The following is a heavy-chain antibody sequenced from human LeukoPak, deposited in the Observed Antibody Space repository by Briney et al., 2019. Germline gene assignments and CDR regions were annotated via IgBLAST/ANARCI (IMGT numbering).Heavy chain of an antibody. V-gene: IGHV3-49*04. CDR1: GFTFGDYA. D-gene: IGHD3-10*01. CDR2: IRSKAYGGTT. Sequence: PGGSLRLSCTASGFTFGDYAMSWVRQAPGKGLEWVGFIRSKAYGGTTEYAASVKGRFTISRDDSKSIAYLQMNSLKTEDTAVYYCTRDHYYGSGPYMDVWGKGTTVTVSS. J-gene: IGHJ6*03. CDR3: TRDHYYGSGPYMDV.